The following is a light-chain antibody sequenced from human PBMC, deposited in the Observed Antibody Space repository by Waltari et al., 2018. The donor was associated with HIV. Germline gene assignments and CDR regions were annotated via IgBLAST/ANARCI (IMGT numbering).Light chain of an antibody. CDR3: QQYETYYT. Sequence: DIRLTQTPSTLSAAVRDTVTITSRASQNIGTSLAWYQPRPWKGPTLLIYQASTLQNGVSSRFSGSGSGTEFTLTITCLQRDDVASDFCQQYETYYTFGQGSRLE. V-gene: IGKV1-5*03. CDR2: QAS. CDR1: QNIGTS. J-gene: IGKJ2*01.